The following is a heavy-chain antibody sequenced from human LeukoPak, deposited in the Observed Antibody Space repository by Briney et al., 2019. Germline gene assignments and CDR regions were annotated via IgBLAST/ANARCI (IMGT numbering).Heavy chain of an antibody. V-gene: IGHV3-30-3*01. J-gene: IGHJ4*02. D-gene: IGHD3-22*01. CDR3: ARDGAGHYYESSGYFDS. CDR1: GFTFSDYA. Sequence: PGGSLRLSCAASGFTFSDYAIHLVRQAPGKGLEWVAVISHDGSKKYYADSVKGRFTISRDSSRNTVYLQVKSLRAEDTAVYYCARDGAGHYYESSGYFDSWGQGTLVTVSS. CDR2: ISHDGSKK.